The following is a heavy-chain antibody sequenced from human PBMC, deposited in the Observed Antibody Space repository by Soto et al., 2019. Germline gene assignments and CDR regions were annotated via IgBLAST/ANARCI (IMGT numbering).Heavy chain of an antibody. D-gene: IGHD2-2*01. CDR2: IKSKTDGETT. CDR3: TTDGGCCSSTSCYLATDAFDI. V-gene: IGHV3-15*01. CDR1: GFTFSDHY. Sequence: GGSLRLSCAASGFTFSDHYMGWVRQAPGKGLEWVGRIKSKTDGETTDYAAPVKGRFTISRDDSKNTLYLQMNSLKTEDTAVYYCTTDGGCCSSTSCYLATDAFDIWGQGTMVTVSS. J-gene: IGHJ3*02.